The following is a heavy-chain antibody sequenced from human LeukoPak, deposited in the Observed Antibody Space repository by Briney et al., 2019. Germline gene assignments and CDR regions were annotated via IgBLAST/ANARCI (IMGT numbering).Heavy chain of an antibody. CDR2: IIPIFGTA. V-gene: IGHV1-69*13. CDR1: GGTFSSYA. CDR3: ARVPVNIWENWFDP. Sequence: ASVKVSCKASGGTFSSYAISWVRQAPGQGLEWMGGIIPIFGTANYAQKFQGRVTITADESTSTAYMEPSSLRSEDTAVYYCARVPVNIWENWFDPWGQGTLVTVSS. J-gene: IGHJ5*02. D-gene: IGHD1-26*01.